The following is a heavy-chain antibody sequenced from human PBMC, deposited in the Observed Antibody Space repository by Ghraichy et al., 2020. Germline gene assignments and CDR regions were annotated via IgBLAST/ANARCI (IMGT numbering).Heavy chain of an antibody. CDR1: GGSFSGYY. D-gene: IGHD6-6*01. CDR3: ARIPRRQRVRRSGWFDP. Sequence: SETLSLTCAVYGGSFSGYYWSWIRQPPGQGLELIGEINHSGSTNYNPSLKIRVTISVDTSKNQFPLKLSAVTAADTAVYYCARIPRRQRVRRSGWFDPWGQGTLVPVSS. J-gene: IGHJ5*02. CDR2: INHSGST. V-gene: IGHV4-34*01.